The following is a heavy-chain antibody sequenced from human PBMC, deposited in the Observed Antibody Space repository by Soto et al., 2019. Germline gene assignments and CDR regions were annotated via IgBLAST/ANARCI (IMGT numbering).Heavy chain of an antibody. CDR2: ISYDGSNK. Sequence: LRIYCAASGFTFNRYAMHWVRQAPGKGLEWVAVISYDGSNKFYADSVKGRFTISRDNSKNMVSLQMSSLRAEDTAIYYCAKRRDGYSFDYWGQGALVTVSS. V-gene: IGHV3-30-3*01. D-gene: IGHD4-4*01. CDR3: AKRRDGYSFDY. J-gene: IGHJ4*02. CDR1: GFTFNRYA.